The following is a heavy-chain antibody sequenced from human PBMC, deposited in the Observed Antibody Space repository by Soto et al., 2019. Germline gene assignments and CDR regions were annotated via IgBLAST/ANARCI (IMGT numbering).Heavy chain of an antibody. Sequence: TGGSLRLSCAASGFTFSSYEMNWVRQAPGKGLEWVSYISSSGSTIYYADSVKGRFTISRDNAKNSLYLQMNSLRAEDTAVYYCARVKMSYYDSSGYYYSGSSQHWGQGTLVTVSS. J-gene: IGHJ1*01. CDR3: ARVKMSYYDSSGYYYSGSSQH. V-gene: IGHV3-48*03. CDR2: ISSSGSTI. D-gene: IGHD3-22*01. CDR1: GFTFSSYE.